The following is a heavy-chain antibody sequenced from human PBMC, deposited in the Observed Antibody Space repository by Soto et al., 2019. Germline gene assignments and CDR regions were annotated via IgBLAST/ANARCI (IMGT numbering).Heavy chain of an antibody. CDR3: ASPRGLTIFGAWGFDP. Sequence: GASVKVSCKTSGYTFTNFDVNWVRQAAGQGLEWMGWMSPNSENKGYAQKFQGRVSMTRDTSITTAYMELSSLRSEDTAVYYCASPRGLTIFGAWGFDPWGQGTLVTVSS. J-gene: IGHJ5*02. CDR1: GYTFTNFD. V-gene: IGHV1-8*01. D-gene: IGHD3-3*01. CDR2: MSPNSENK.